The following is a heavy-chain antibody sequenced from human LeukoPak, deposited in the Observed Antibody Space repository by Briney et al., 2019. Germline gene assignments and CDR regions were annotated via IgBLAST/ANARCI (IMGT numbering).Heavy chain of an antibody. J-gene: IGHJ6*02. CDR2: IYYSGSI. D-gene: IGHD1-1*01. V-gene: IGHV4-59*08. CDR1: GGSVRSYY. Sequence: PSETLSLTCSVSGGSVRSYYWSWIRQPPGKGLEWIGYIYYSGSINYNPSLKSRVTISVDTSMNQFSLKLSSVTAADTAVYFCARHLNWNGRYCHYGMDVWGQGTTVTVSS. CDR3: ARHLNWNGRYCHYGMDV.